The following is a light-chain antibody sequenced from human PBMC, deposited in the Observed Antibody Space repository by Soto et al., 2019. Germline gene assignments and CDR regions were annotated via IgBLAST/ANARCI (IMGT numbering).Light chain of an antibody. J-gene: IGKJ2*01. V-gene: IGKV1-39*01. Sequence: DIQMTQSPSSLSEYVGYRVTIACRASQNINIYLNWYQQRPGKAPKLLVTTAPTFKSGVPSRFSGSGSGADVTLTISCLQPEDSATYYCQQSYSYPHSVGQGTKVEI. CDR2: TAP. CDR3: QQSYSYPHS. CDR1: QNINIY.